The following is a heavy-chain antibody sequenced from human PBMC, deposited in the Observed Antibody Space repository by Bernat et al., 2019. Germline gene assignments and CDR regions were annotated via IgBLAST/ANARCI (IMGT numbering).Heavy chain of an antibody. V-gene: IGHV3-30*18. J-gene: IGHJ4*02. D-gene: IGHD2-8*01. Sequence: QVQLVESGGGVVQPGRSLRLSCAASGFTFSSYGMHWVRRAPGKGLEWVAVISYDGSNKYYADSVKGRFTISRDNSKNTLYLQMNSLRAEDTAVYYCAKDIVLMVYAFDYWGQGTLVTVSS. CDR3: AKDIVLMVYAFDY. CDR1: GFTFSSYG. CDR2: ISYDGSNK.